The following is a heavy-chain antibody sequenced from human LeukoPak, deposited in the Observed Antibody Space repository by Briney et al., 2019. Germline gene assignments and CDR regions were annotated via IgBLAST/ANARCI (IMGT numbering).Heavy chain of an antibody. D-gene: IGHD3-10*01. CDR1: GFTFSSNA. CDR3: ARDGPAVPGQSRAFDV. CDR2: ISGSGGST. V-gene: IGHV3-23*01. J-gene: IGHJ3*01. Sequence: GGSLRLSCAASGFTFSSNALSWVRQAPGKGLEWVSDISGSGGSTFYADPVKGRFTISRDNSKNTLYLQMNSLRAEDAAVYYCARDGPAVPGQSRAFDVWGQGTMVTVSS.